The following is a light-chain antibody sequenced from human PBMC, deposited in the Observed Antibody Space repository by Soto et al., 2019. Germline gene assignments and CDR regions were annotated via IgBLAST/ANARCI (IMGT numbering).Light chain of an antibody. Sequence: QSVLTQPPSASGTPGQRVTISCSGSSSNIGSHVVYWYQQLAGTAPKLLMYNNNQRPSWVPDRFSGSKSGTSASLAISGLQSEDEADYYCAVWDDSLDGWVFGGGTKLTVL. V-gene: IGLV1-44*01. CDR2: NNN. CDR3: AVWDDSLDGWV. CDR1: SSNIGSHV. J-gene: IGLJ3*02.